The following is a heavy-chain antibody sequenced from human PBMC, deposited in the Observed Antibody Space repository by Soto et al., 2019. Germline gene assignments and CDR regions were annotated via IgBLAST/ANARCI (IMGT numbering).Heavy chain of an antibody. J-gene: IGHJ4*02. CDR2: INHSGST. V-gene: IGHV4-34*01. D-gene: IGHD1-26*01. CDR3: VISRARLGKFDY. Sequence: QVQLQQWGAGLLKPSETLSLTCAVYGGSFSGYYWSWIRQPPGKGLEWIGEINHSGSTNYNPSLKRRVTIPVDTSKNQFSLKLSSVTAADTAVYYCVISRARLGKFDYWGQGTLVTVSS. CDR1: GGSFSGYY.